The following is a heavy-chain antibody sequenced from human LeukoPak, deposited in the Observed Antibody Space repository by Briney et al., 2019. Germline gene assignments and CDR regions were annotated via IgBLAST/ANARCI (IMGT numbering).Heavy chain of an antibody. Sequence: GGSLRLSCAASGFTFSSYAMSWVRQAPGKGLEWVSAINGSGGSTYYADSVKGRFTISRDNSKDTLYLQMNSLRAEDTAVYYYAKDLGPRSFIVVVPAAITFDYWGQGTLVTVSS. CDR1: GFTFSSYA. D-gene: IGHD2-2*01. CDR3: AKDLGPRSFIVVVPAAITFDY. V-gene: IGHV3-23*01. J-gene: IGHJ4*02. CDR2: INGSGGST.